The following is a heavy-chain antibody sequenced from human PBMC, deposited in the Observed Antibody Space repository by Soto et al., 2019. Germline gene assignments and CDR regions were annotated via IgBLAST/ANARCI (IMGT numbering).Heavy chain of an antibody. J-gene: IGHJ5*02. D-gene: IGHD3-3*01. CDR1: GGSFSGYC. Sequence: PXATLSLTCAVYGGSFSGYCWSWIRQSPGQGLEWIGEINHSGSTNYNPSLKSRITISVDTSKKQFSLKLTSVTAADTDVYYCARGWRFDPWGQGTLVTVSS. V-gene: IGHV4-34*01. CDR2: INHSGST. CDR3: ARGWRFDP.